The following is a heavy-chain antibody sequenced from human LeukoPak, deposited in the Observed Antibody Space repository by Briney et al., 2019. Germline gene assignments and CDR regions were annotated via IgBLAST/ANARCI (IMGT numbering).Heavy chain of an antibody. CDR3: ARNGGHNQEH. CDR2: INHSGST. V-gene: IGHV4-34*01. J-gene: IGHJ4*02. CDR1: GGSFSGYY. Sequence: SETLSLTCAVYGGSFSGYYWSWIRQPPGKGLEWIGEINHSGSTNYNPSLKSRVSISVDTSKNQFSLKLSSVTAADTAVYYCARNGGHNQEHWGQGTLVTVSS. D-gene: IGHD1-1*01.